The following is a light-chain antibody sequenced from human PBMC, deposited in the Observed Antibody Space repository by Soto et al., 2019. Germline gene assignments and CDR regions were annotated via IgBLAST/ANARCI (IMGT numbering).Light chain of an antibody. CDR1: SSDVGSYNL. Sequence: SALTQPASGSGSPGESITISYTGTSSDVGSYNLVSWYQQHPGKAPKLMIYEVSKRPSGVSNRFSGSKSGNTASLTISGLQAEDEADYYCCSYAGSSTYVVFGGGTKLTVL. J-gene: IGLJ2*01. CDR3: CSYAGSSTYVV. V-gene: IGLV2-23*02. CDR2: EVS.